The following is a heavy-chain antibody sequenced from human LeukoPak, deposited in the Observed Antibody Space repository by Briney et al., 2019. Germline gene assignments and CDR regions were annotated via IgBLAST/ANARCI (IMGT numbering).Heavy chain of an antibody. Sequence: SVKVSCKASGGTFSSYAISWVRQAPGQGLEWMGGIIPIFGTANYAQKFQGRVTVTADESTSTAYMELSSLRSEDTAVYYCARNAVPDRPFSGMDVWGKGTTVTVSS. V-gene: IGHV1-69*13. CDR3: ARNAVPDRPFSGMDV. CDR2: IIPIFGTA. CDR1: GGTFSSYA. J-gene: IGHJ6*04. D-gene: IGHD2-2*01.